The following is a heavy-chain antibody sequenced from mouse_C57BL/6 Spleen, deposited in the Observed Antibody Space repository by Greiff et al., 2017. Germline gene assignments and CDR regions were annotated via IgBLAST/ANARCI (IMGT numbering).Heavy chain of an antibody. CDR1: GYTFTSYG. Sequence: QVHVKQSGAELARPGASVKLSCKASGYTFTSYGISWVKQRTGQGLEWIGEIYPRSGNTYYNEKFKGKATLTADKSSSTAYMELRSLTSEDSAVYFCARCPYGYDFDYWGQGTTLTVSS. CDR3: ARCPYGYDFDY. V-gene: IGHV1-81*01. CDR2: IYPRSGNT. J-gene: IGHJ2*01. D-gene: IGHD2-2*01.